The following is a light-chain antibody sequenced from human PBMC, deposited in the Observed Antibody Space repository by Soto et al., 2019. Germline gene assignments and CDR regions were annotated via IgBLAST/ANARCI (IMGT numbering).Light chain of an antibody. CDR3: CLYAVTFYV. CDR1: SSDVGTYDF. CDR2: DVS. J-gene: IGLJ1*01. Sequence: QSVLTQPRSVSGSPGQSVTISCTGTSSDVGTYDFVSWYQQHPGKAPRLMIFDVSERPSGVPDRFSGSKSGHTASLTISGLQAEDEADYYCCLYAVTFYVFGTGTKLTVL. V-gene: IGLV2-11*01.